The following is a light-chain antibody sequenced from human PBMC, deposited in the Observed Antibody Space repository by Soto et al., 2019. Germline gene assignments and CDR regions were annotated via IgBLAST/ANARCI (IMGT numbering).Light chain of an antibody. Sequence: SVLTQPASVSGSPGQSITISCTGTSSDVGGYNYVSWYQQHPGKAPKLMIYDVSNRPSGVSNRFSGSKSGNTASLTISGLQAEDEADYYCSSYTSSSTPVFGTGTKVTVL. CDR3: SSYTSSSTPV. CDR2: DVS. J-gene: IGLJ1*01. V-gene: IGLV2-14*01. CDR1: SSDVGGYNY.